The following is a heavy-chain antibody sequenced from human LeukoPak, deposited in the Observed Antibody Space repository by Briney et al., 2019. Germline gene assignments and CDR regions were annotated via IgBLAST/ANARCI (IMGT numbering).Heavy chain of an antibody. J-gene: IGHJ4*02. CDR1: GFAFNNYW. CDR2: INQDESLK. V-gene: IGHV3-7*01. CDR3: AKDLYAGAGSLGDY. Sequence: GGSLRLSCTTSGFAFNNYWMTWVRQTPGERLEWVANINQDESLKYYVDSVKGRFTISRDNSKNTLDLQMSSLRAEDTAMYFCAKDLYAGAGSLGDYWGQGTLVTVSS. D-gene: IGHD2-8*01.